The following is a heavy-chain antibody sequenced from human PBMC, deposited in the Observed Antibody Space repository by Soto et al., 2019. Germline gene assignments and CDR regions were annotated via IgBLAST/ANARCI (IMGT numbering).Heavy chain of an antibody. Sequence: QVQLVESGGGVVQPGRSLRLSCAASGFTFSSYGMHWVRQAPGKGLEWVAVISYDGSNKYYADSVKGRFTISRDNSKNTRYLQMNRLRAEDTAVYYCAKDGRGGSYSGGRFDPWGQGTLVTVSS. V-gene: IGHV3-30*18. CDR3: AKDGRGGSYSGGRFDP. D-gene: IGHD1-26*01. CDR1: GFTFSSYG. CDR2: ISYDGSNK. J-gene: IGHJ5*02.